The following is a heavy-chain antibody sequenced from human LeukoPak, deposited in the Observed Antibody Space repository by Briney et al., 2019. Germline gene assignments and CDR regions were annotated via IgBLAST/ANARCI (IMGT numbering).Heavy chain of an antibody. CDR1: GSPFTSYW. CDR3: AGSMIVADSYAFDI. CDR2: IYPGDSDT. J-gene: IGHJ3*02. D-gene: IGHD3-22*01. Sequence: GESLQISCQGSGSPFTSYWIGWVRQLPGKGREWMGIIYPGDSDTRYSPSFQGQVTISADKSISTAYLQWSSLKASDTAMYYCAGSMIVADSYAFDIWGQGTMATVSS. V-gene: IGHV5-51*01.